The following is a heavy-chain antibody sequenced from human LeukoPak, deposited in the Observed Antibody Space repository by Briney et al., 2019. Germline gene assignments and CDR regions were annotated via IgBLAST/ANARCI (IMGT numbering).Heavy chain of an antibody. D-gene: IGHD3-10*01. Sequence: GPSVKLSCKASGYTFTSYDINWVRHATGQGLEWMGWMNPNSGNTGYAQKFQGRVTMTRNTSISTAYMELSSLRSEDTAVYYCARGRGIHYGSGGHDYWGQGTLVTVSS. CDR2: MNPNSGNT. CDR3: ARGRGIHYGSGGHDY. CDR1: GYTFTSYD. V-gene: IGHV1-8*01. J-gene: IGHJ4*02.